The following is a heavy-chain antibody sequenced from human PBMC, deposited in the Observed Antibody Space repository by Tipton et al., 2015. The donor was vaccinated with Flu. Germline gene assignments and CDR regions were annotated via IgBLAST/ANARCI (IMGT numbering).Heavy chain of an antibody. J-gene: IGHJ6*02. D-gene: IGHD2-2*01. Sequence: TLSLTCTVSGGSISSYYWSWIRQPAGKGLEWIGRIYTSGSTNYNPSLKSRVTMSVDTSKNQFSLKLSSVTAADTAVYYCARGAYCSSTSCYVTTTRGDYYYGMDVWDQGP. CDR2: IYTSGST. CDR3: ARGAYCSSTSCYVTTTRGDYYYGMDV. CDR1: GGSISSYY. V-gene: IGHV4-4*07.